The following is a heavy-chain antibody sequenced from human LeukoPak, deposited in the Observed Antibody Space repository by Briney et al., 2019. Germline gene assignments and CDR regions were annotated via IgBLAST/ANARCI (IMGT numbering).Heavy chain of an antibody. CDR1: GGSISSYY. J-gene: IGHJ3*02. Sequence: PSQTLSLTCTVSGGSISSYYWSWIRQPPGKGLEWIGYIYYSGSTNYNPSLKSRVTISVDTSKNQFSLKLSSVTAADTAVYYCARLVVVVTATHAFDIWGQGTMVTVSS. CDR2: IYYSGST. V-gene: IGHV4-59*08. CDR3: ARLVVVVTATHAFDI. D-gene: IGHD2-21*02.